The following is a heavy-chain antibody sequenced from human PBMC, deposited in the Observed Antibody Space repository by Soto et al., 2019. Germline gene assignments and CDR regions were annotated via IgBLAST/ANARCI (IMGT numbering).Heavy chain of an antibody. V-gene: IGHV4-34*01. CDR2: INDSGST. CDR3: ARRVAVAGYYYHHVMDF. J-gene: IGHJ6*02. Sequence: SETLSLTCAVYGGSFSGYYWSWIRQPPGKGMEWIGEINDSGSTHYNPSLKSRVTISVDTSKKHFSLILRSVTAADTAVYYCARRVAVAGYYYHHVMDFRGQGSSVIVSS. D-gene: IGHD6-19*01. CDR1: GGSFSGYY.